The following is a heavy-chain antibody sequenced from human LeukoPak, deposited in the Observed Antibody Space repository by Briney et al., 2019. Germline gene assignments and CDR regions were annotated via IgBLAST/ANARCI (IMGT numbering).Heavy chain of an antibody. CDR3: AKDATMGATKQWDY. CDR1: GFVVNDYY. D-gene: IGHD1-26*01. Sequence: PGGSLRLSCAASGFVVNDYYMNWIRLAPGKGLEWVSYISSRDNLIYYADSVKGRFTISRDNSKNTLYLQMNSLRAEDAAVYYCAKDATMGATKQWDYWGQGTLVTVSS. CDR2: ISSRDNLI. J-gene: IGHJ4*02. V-gene: IGHV3-11*01.